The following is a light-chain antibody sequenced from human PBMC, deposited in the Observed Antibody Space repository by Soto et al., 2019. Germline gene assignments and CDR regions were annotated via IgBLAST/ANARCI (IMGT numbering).Light chain of an antibody. Sequence: EIVLTQSPATLSSFPGDRVTLSCRASQAVNTRLAWYQHKPGQAPRLLIYLASNRAAGVPARFSGSGSGTDFTLTISRLEPEDFAVHYCHQYGSSPTTLGQGTKVDIK. CDR3: HQYGSSPTT. CDR2: LAS. J-gene: IGKJ1*01. CDR1: QAVNTR. V-gene: IGKV3-20*01.